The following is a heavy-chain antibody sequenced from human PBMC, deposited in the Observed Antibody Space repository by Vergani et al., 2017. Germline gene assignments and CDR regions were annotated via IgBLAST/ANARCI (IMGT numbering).Heavy chain of an antibody. CDR1: GFTFSSYA. CDR2: ISGSGGST. CDR3: AKGKGGADCDY. D-gene: IGHD3-16*01. J-gene: IGHJ4*02. V-gene: IGHV3-23*01. Sequence: EVQLLESGGGLVQPGGSLRLSCAASGFTFSSYAMSWVRQAPGKGLEWVSAISGSGGSTYYADSVKGRFTISRDNSKNTLFLQMKGLRAEDTALYYCAKGKGGADCDYWGQGTLVTVSA.